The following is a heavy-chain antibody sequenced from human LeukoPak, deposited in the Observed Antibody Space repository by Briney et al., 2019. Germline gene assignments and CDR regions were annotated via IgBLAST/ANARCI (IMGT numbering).Heavy chain of an antibody. Sequence: SETLSLTCTVSGYSISSGYYWSWIRQPPGKGLEWIGYIYYSGSTNYNPSLKSRVTISVDTSKNQFSLKLSSVTAADTAVYYCARDGTLLAYGMDVWGQGTTVTVSS. CDR1: GYSISSGYY. V-gene: IGHV4-61*01. J-gene: IGHJ6*02. CDR2: IYYSGST. D-gene: IGHD2-21*02. CDR3: ARDGTLLAYGMDV.